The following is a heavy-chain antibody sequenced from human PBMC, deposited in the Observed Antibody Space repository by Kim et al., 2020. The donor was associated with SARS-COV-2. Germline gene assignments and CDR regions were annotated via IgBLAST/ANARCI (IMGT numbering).Heavy chain of an antibody. V-gene: IGHV3-30*18. CDR3: AKENWETTVPRGDFGY. Sequence: GGSLRLSCAASGFTFSSFGMHGVRQAPGKGLEWVAVISYDGSNKYYADSVKGRFTISRDSSKNTLYLQMNSLRAEDTAVYYCAKENWETTVPRGDFGYWGQGTLVSVS. CDR1: GFTFSSFG. CDR2: ISYDGSNK. D-gene: IGHD4-17*01. J-gene: IGHJ4*02.